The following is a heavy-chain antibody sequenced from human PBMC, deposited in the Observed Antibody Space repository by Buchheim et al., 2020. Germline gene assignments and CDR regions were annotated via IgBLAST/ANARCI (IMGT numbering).Heavy chain of an antibody. V-gene: IGHV5-10-1*01. Sequence: EVQLVQSGAEVKKPGESLRISCKGSGYSFTSYWISWVRQMPGKGLEWMGRIDPSDSYTNYSPSFQGHVTISPDKSISPAYPQWSSLKASDTAMYYCARHRAGYYDSSGYYVGWGQGTL. J-gene: IGHJ4*02. CDR1: GYSFTSYW. CDR2: IDPSDSYT. CDR3: ARHRAGYYDSSGYYVG. D-gene: IGHD3-22*01.